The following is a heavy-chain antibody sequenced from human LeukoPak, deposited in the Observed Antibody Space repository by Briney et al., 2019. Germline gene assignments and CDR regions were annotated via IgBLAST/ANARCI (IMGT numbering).Heavy chain of an antibody. CDR3: ARGVLDSLGTGCDY. V-gene: IGHV4-39*07. J-gene: IGHJ4*02. D-gene: IGHD1-1*01. CDR2: INHSGST. Sequence: PSETLSLTCTVSGGSISSGDYYWSWIRQPPGKGLEWIGEINHSGSTNYNPSLKSRVTISVDTSKNQFSLKLTSVTAADTAVYYCARGVLDSLGTGCDYWGQGTLVTVSS. CDR1: GGSISSGDYY.